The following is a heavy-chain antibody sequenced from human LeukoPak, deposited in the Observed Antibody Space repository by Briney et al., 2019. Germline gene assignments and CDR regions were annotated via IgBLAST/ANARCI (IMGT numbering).Heavy chain of an antibody. CDR1: GFTFSSYA. V-gene: IGHV3-23*01. CDR3: AREYYYDSSPAFDI. J-gene: IGHJ3*02. Sequence: GGSLRLSCTASGFTFSSYAMNWVRQAPGKGLEWVSGIGAGGTFTYYADSVKGRFTISRDNSRNTLYLQMNSLRADDTAVYYCAREYYYDSSPAFDIWGQGTMVTVSS. CDR2: IGAGGTFT. D-gene: IGHD3-22*01.